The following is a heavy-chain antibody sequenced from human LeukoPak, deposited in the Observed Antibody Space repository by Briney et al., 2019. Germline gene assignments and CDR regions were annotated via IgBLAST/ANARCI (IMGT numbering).Heavy chain of an antibody. CDR3: GRAFPPLRTSSAGDL. CDR1: GFTFSDYD. CDR2: ISGLSTHI. D-gene: IGHD3-16*01. J-gene: IGHJ4*02. V-gene: IGHV3-69-1*02. Sequence: PGGSLRLSCSASGFTFSDYDMNWVRQAQGKGLEWVSSISGLSTHIYYGDSVKGRFSISRDNAKNSVYLQMNSLGVEDTAIYYCGRAFPPLRTSSAGDLWGQGILVTVSS.